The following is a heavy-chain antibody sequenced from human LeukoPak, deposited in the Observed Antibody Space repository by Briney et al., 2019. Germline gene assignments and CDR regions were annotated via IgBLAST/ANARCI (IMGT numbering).Heavy chain of an antibody. D-gene: IGHD6-13*01. V-gene: IGHV1-18*01. CDR2: ISAYNGNT. J-gene: IGHJ4*02. CDR1: GYTFTSYG. CDR3: ARADEYSSSWSYDY. Sequence: ASVKVSCKASGYTFTSYGISWVRQAPGQGLEWMGWISAYNGNTNYAQKFQGRVTMTRDTSISTAYMELSRLRSDDTAVYYCARADEYSSSWSYDYWGQGTLVTVSS.